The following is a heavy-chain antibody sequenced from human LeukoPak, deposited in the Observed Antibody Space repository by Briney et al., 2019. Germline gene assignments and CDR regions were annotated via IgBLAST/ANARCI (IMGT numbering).Heavy chain of an antibody. Sequence: PGGSLRLSCAGSGFTFSTYSMNLVRQAPGKGLEWVSSITSSNNYIYYADSMKGRFTISRDNAKNSLYLQMNSLRAEDTAVYYCVTTWGAHYWYFDLWGRGALVTVSS. V-gene: IGHV3-21*01. J-gene: IGHJ2*01. CDR2: ITSSNNYI. CDR3: VTTWGAHYWYFDL. CDR1: GFTFSTYS. D-gene: IGHD1-26*01.